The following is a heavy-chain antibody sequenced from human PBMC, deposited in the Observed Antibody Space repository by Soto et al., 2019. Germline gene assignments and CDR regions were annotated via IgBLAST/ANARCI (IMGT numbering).Heavy chain of an antibody. CDR2: ISSSSSYI. CDR3: ARFVVVTAIDY. V-gene: IGHV3-21*01. CDR1: GFTFSSYS. D-gene: IGHD2-21*02. Sequence: EVQLVESGGGLVKPGGSLRLSCAASGFTFSSYSMNWVRQAPGKGLEWVSSISSSSSYIYYADSVKGRFTISRDNAKNSLYLQMNSLRAEDTAVYYCARFVVVTAIDYWGQGTLVTVSS. J-gene: IGHJ4*02.